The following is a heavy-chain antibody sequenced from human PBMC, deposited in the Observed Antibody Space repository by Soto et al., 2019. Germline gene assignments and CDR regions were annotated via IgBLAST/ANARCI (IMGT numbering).Heavy chain of an antibody. CDR2: IYYSGST. CDR3: ARAPGVVPAAMTDYYYYYMDV. D-gene: IGHD2-2*01. J-gene: IGHJ6*03. CDR1: GGSISSGGYY. Sequence: QVQLQESGPGLVKPSQTLSLTCTVSGGSISSGGYYWSWIRQHPGKGLEWSGYIYYSGSTYYNPNLKSRVTISVDTSKNQFSLKLSSVNAADTAVYYCARAPGVVPAAMTDYYYYYMDVWGKGTTVTVSS. V-gene: IGHV4-31*03.